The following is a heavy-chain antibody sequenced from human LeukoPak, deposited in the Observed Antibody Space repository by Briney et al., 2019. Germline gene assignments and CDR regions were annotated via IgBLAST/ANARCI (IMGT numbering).Heavy chain of an antibody. CDR1: GYTFTSYG. CDR3: ARRGRDGYNLAWYFDY. D-gene: IGHD5-24*01. Sequence: ASVKVSCKASGYTFTSYGISWVRQAPGQGLEWMGWISAYNGNTNYAQKLQGRVTMTTDTSTSTAYVELRSLRSDDTAVYYCARRGRDGYNLAWYFDYWGQGTLVTVSS. J-gene: IGHJ4*02. CDR2: ISAYNGNT. V-gene: IGHV1-18*01.